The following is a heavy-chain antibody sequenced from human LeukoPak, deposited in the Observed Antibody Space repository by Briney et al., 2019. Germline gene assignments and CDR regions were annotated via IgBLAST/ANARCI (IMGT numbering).Heavy chain of an antibody. CDR2: IYYSGST. D-gene: IGHD3-22*01. Sequence: SETLSLTCTVSGGSISSSSYYWGWIRQPPGKGLEWIGSIYYSGSTYYNPSLKSRVTISVDTSKNQFSLKLSSVTAADTAVYYCARRKSGYHRYYFDYWGQGTLVTVSS. CDR3: ARRKSGYHRYYFDY. J-gene: IGHJ4*02. CDR1: GGSISSSSYY. V-gene: IGHV4-39*07.